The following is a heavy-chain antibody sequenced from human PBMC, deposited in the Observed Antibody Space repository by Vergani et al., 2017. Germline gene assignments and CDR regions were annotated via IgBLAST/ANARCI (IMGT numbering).Heavy chain of an antibody. V-gene: IGHV3-13*01. D-gene: IGHD1-14*01. CDR1: GFTFSSYD. Sequence: EVQLVESGGGLVQPGGSLRLSCAASGFTFSSYDMHWVRQATGKGLEWVSAIGTAGDTYYPGSVKGRFTISRENAKNSLYLQMNSLRSEDTAVYYCARDRDATKPRKGYYYYGMDVWGQGTTVTVSS. CDR3: ARDRDATKPRKGYYYYGMDV. CDR2: IGTAGDT. J-gene: IGHJ6*02.